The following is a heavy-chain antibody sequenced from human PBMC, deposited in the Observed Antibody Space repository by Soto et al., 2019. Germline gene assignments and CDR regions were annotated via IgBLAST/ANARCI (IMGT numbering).Heavy chain of an antibody. J-gene: IGHJ6*02. CDR2: LSSGSFYI. D-gene: IGHD3-3*01. CDR1: GFPFDSYS. V-gene: IGHV3-21*01. CDR3: AREANTIYAPHGLDV. Sequence: EVQLVESGGGLVKPGGSLRLSCAVSGFPFDSYSMSWVRQAPGQGLEWLASLSSGSFYIFHADSIRGRFTISRDDAKNLLLLQMNSLTIEDTATYYSAREANTIYAPHGLDVWGQGTAVTVSS.